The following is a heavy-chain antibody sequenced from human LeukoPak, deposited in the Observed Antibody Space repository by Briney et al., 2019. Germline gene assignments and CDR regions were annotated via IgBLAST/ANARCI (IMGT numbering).Heavy chain of an antibody. CDR1: GFTVSSNY. CDR3: ARDSGYASNWFDP. D-gene: IGHD5-12*01. CDR2: IYSGGST. J-gene: IGHJ5*02. Sequence: GGSLRLSCAASGFTVSSNYMSWVRQAPGKGLEWVSVIYSGGSTYYADSVKGRFAISRDNSKNTLYLQMNSLRAEDTAVYYCARDSGYASNWFDPWGQGTLVTVSS. V-gene: IGHV3-66*01.